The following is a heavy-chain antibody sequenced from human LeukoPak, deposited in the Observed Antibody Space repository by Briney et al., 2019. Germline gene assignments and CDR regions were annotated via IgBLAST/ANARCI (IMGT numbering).Heavy chain of an antibody. Sequence: PSETLSLTCTVSGGSISSGGYYWSWIRQHPGKGLEWIGYIYYSGSTYYNPSLKSRVTISVDTSKNQFSLKLSSVTAADTAVYYCARYRGIAATYYFDYWGQGTLVTVSS. J-gene: IGHJ4*02. D-gene: IGHD6-13*01. CDR1: GGSISSGGYY. CDR3: ARYRGIAATYYFDY. CDR2: IYYSGST. V-gene: IGHV4-31*03.